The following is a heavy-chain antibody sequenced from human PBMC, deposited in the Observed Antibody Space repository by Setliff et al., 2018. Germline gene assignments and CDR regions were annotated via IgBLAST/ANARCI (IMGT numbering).Heavy chain of an antibody. CDR1: GFTFRNYD. Sequence: GGSLRLSCAASGFTFRNYDMHWVRQGRGKGLEWVSGISTAGDTFYSDSVKGRFTIARENAENSLDLQMNSLRVGDTAVYYCVRSPAFDYWGQGTLVTVSS. CDR3: VRSPAFDY. V-gene: IGHV3-13*01. D-gene: IGHD2-15*01. J-gene: IGHJ4*02. CDR2: ISTAGDT.